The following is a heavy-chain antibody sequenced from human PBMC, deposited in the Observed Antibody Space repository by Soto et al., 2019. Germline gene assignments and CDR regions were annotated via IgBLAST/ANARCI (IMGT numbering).Heavy chain of an antibody. Sequence: QVQLQESGPGLVKPSQTLSLTCTVSGGSVSSNIYYWTWIRQHPGKGPEWIGHIYYSGSTYYNPCLKNRVTISLDTAKHQFSLKLTSVAAADTGVYYCARGYDYDSGGDFFDYWGQGTLVTVSS. CDR1: GGSVSSNIYY. J-gene: IGHJ4*02. CDR2: IYYSGST. D-gene: IGHD3-22*01. V-gene: IGHV4-31*03. CDR3: ARGYDYDSGGDFFDY.